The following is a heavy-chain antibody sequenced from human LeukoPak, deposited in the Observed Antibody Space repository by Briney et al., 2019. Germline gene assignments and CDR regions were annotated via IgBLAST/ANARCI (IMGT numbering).Heavy chain of an antibody. CDR1: GFRFSSYW. D-gene: IGHD4-17*01. V-gene: IGHV3-7*01. J-gene: IGHJ1*01. CDR3: ATDQDHGYFRH. CDR2: IKEEGSEK. Sequence: GGSLRLSCVVSGFRFSSYWMSWVRQAPGKEPEWVANIKEEGSEKYYEDSVRGRFTISRDNAKNTLFLDMNSLRAEDTAVFYCATDQDHGYFRHWGQGSLVTVSS.